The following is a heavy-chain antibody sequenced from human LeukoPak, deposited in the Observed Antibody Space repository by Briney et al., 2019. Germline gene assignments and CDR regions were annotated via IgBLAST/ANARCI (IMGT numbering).Heavy chain of an antibody. CDR3: AKDSHGNYAEYFQH. V-gene: IGHV3-23*01. CDR2: ISGSGGST. D-gene: IGHD4-17*01. J-gene: IGHJ1*01. CDR1: GFTFSSYA. Sequence: GGSLRLSCAASGFTFSSYAMSWVRQAPGKGLEWVSAISGSGGSTYYADSVKGRFTISRDNSKNTLYVQMNGLRAEDTAVYYCAKDSHGNYAEYFQHWGQGTLVTVSS.